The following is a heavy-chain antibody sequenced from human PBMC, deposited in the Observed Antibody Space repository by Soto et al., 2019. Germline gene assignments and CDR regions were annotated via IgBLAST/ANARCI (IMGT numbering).Heavy chain of an antibody. D-gene: IGHD3-22*01. CDR1: GFTFSSYA. V-gene: IGHV3-30-3*01. J-gene: IGHJ4*02. CDR3: ARDYDSSGYTPALFDY. CDR2: ISYDGSNK. Sequence: GGSLRLSCAASGFTFSSYAMYWVRQAPGKGLEWVAVISYDGSNKYYADSVKGRFTISRDNSKNTLYPQMNSLRAEDTAVYYCARDYDSSGYTPALFDYWGQGTLVTVSS.